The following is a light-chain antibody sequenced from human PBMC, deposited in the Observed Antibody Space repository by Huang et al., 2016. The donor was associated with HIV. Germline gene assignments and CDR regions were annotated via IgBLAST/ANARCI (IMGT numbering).Light chain of an antibody. J-gene: IGKJ2*01. CDR1: QDIGSH. CDR2: VSS. Sequence: DIQMTQSPSSLSASVGDRVTLTCRTSQDIGSHLNWYQQRPGRAPKLLIYVSSTLQSGVPSRFSGGGSGTDFTLTISNLQSEDFATYYCQHSYVSLGYTFGQGTKLEI. CDR3: QHSYVSLGYT. V-gene: IGKV1-39*01.